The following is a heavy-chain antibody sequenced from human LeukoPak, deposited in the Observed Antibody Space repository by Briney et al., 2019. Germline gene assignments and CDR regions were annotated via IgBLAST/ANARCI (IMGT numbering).Heavy chain of an antibody. CDR1: GGSFSGYY. Sequence: SETLSLTCAVYGGSFSGYYWSWIRQPPGKGLEWIGEINHSGSTNYNPSLKSRDTISVDTSKNQFSLKLSSVTAADTAVYYCARVSIVYDSSGYYYVGSTDYWGQGTLVTVSS. J-gene: IGHJ4*02. CDR3: ARVSIVYDSSGYYYVGSTDY. CDR2: INHSGST. D-gene: IGHD3-22*01. V-gene: IGHV4-34*01.